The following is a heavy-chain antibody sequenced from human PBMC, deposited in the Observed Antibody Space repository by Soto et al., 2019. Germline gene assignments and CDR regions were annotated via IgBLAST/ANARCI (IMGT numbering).Heavy chain of an antibody. CDR3: AKDWGVTRVFDY. CDR1: GFTFSSYG. Sequence: QVQLVESGGGVVQPGRSLRLSCAASGFTFSSYGMHWVRQAPGKGLEWVAVISYDGSNKYYADSVKGRFPISRDNAKNTVYLQMIGLRAEDTAVYYCAKDWGVTRVFDYWGQGTLVTVSS. V-gene: IGHV3-30*18. J-gene: IGHJ4*02. D-gene: IGHD3-16*01. CDR2: ISYDGSNK.